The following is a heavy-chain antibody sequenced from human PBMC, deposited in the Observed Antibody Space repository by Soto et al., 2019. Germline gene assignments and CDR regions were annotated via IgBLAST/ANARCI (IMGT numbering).Heavy chain of an antibody. D-gene: IGHD2-15*01. J-gene: IGHJ6*03. CDR2: IYPGDTDT. Sequence: EVQLVQSGAEVKEPGESLKISCKGSGYSFSTYWIGWVRQMPGKGLEWMGLIYPGDTDTTYSPSFQGQVIISADKSIRTAYLQRSSLEASDTAIYYCAIRPRYCSGGSWTPYMGVWGKGTTGTGSS. CDR1: GYSFSTYW. V-gene: IGHV5-51*03. CDR3: AIRPRYCSGGSWTPYMGV.